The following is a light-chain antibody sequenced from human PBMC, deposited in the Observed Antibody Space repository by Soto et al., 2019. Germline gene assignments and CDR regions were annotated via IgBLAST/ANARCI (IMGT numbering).Light chain of an antibody. CDR2: GAS. Sequence: EIVMTHSPSTLSLSPGSRGSLSCRASQSVSSRLAWYQQNPGKAPRLLISGASSRATGIPERFSGSGYGTELTLTISSLQSEDFAVYYCQQYDSWPRTFGHGTKVDIK. CDR1: QSVSSR. CDR3: QQYDSWPRT. J-gene: IGKJ1*01. V-gene: IGKV3D-15*01.